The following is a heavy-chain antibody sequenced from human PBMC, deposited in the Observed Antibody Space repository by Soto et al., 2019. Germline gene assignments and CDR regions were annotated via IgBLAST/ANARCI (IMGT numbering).Heavy chain of an antibody. CDR2: IYYSGST. V-gene: IGHV4-39*01. Sequence: SEPLSLTCTVSGGSISSSSYYWGWIRQPPGKGLEWIGSIYYSGSTYYNPSLKSRVTISVDTSKNQFSLKLSSVTAADTAVYYCAGIRGYCTNGVCPSLVDYWGQGTLVTVSS. J-gene: IGHJ4*02. CDR3: AGIRGYCTNGVCPSLVDY. CDR1: GGSISSSSYY. D-gene: IGHD2-8*01.